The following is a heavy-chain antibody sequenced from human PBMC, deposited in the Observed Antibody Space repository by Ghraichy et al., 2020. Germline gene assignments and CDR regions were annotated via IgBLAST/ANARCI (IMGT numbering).Heavy chain of an antibody. CDR3: AKDSGWVSEY. J-gene: IGHJ4*02. Sequence: LSLTCVVSGVSFSTYGMSWVRQAPGKGLEWVSGIYGSGDNTYYADSVKGRFSISRDSSKNTLYLQMNSLRADDTALYYCAKDSGWVSEYWGQGTLVTDSS. CDR2: IYGSGDNT. D-gene: IGHD6-19*01. CDR1: GVSFSTYG. V-gene: IGHV3-23*01.